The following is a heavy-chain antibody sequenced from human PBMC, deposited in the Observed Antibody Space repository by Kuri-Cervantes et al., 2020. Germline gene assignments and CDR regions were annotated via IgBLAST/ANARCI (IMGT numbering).Heavy chain of an antibody. CDR1: GITFSSYS. V-gene: IGHV3-21*01. J-gene: IGHJ6*02. D-gene: IGHD6-13*01. CDR2: ISSSSSYI. CDR3: ARPIAAAGTGSLWVLANHVNYYYGMDV. Sequence: LSLTCAASGITFSSYSMNWVRQAPGKGLEWVSSISSSSSYIYYADSVKGRFTISRDNAKNSLYLQMNSLRDEDTAVYYCARPIAAAGTGSLWVLANHVNYYYGMDVWGQGTTVTVSS.